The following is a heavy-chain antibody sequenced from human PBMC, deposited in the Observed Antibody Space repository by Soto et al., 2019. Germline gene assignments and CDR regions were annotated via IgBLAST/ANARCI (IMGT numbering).Heavy chain of an antibody. CDR3: AKDRQCRSYYESDCHYND. V-gene: IGHV3-23*01. D-gene: IGHD3-22*01. CDR2: ISGRGGVT. CDR1: GFTFRNQD. Sequence: EVQLLESGGGLVQPGGSLRLTCVGSGFTFRNQDMRWVRQAPGKGLEWVSGISGRGGVTYYADSVKGRFTISRDNSKNTLYLQMNNLRANDTAVYYCAKDRQCRSYYESDCHYNDWGQGTLVTVSS. J-gene: IGHJ4*02.